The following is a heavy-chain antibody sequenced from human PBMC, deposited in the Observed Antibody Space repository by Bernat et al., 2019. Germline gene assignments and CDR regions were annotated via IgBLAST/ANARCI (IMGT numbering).Heavy chain of an antibody. CDR1: GGSISSSSYY. V-gene: IGHV4-39*01. D-gene: IGHD3-10*01. Sequence: QLQLQESGPGLVKPSETLSLTCTVSGGSISSSSYYWGWIRQPPGKGLEWIGSIYYSGSTYYNPSLKSRVTISVDTSKNQFSLKLSSVTAADTAVDYCARQRYGSGSQRENYYYYYGMDVWGQGTTVTVSS. CDR3: ARQRYGSGSQRENYYYYYGMDV. J-gene: IGHJ6*02. CDR2: IYYSGST.